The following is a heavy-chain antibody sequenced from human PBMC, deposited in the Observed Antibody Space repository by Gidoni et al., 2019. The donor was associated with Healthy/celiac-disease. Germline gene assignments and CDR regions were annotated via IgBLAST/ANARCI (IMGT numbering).Heavy chain of an antibody. Sequence: HVQLQQWGARLLKPSETLSLPCAVYGGSFSGYYLSWIRQPPGKGLEWIGEINHSGSTNYNQSLKRRVTRSVDTSKNQVSLKLSSVTGADTAVYYCARGRRYYEFWSGYYTGWFDPWGQGTLVTVSS. CDR1: GGSFSGYY. CDR3: ARGRRYYEFWSGYYTGWFDP. V-gene: IGHV4-34*01. CDR2: INHSGST. D-gene: IGHD3-3*01. J-gene: IGHJ5*02.